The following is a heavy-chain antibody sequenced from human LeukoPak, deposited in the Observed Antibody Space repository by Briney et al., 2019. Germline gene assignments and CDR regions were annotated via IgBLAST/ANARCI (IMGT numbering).Heavy chain of an antibody. CDR1: GFTFSSFW. CDR3: VRVTTSGYFDY. J-gene: IGHJ4*02. CDR2: IKYDESEI. Sequence: GGSLRLSCAASGFTFSSFWMGWVRQAPGKGLEWVASIKYDESEIHYVDSVKGRFTISRDNAKNSLYLQMNRLRAEDTAVYLCVRVTTSGYFDYWGQGSLVTVSS. D-gene: IGHD1-1*01. V-gene: IGHV3-7*04.